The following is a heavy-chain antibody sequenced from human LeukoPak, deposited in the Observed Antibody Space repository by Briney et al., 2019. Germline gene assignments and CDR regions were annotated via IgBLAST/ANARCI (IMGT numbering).Heavy chain of an antibody. CDR2: IKQDGSEK. V-gene: IGHV3-7*01. CDR3: ATEASSGLED. D-gene: IGHD6-19*01. CDR1: GFTVSSYW. Sequence: GGSLRLSCAASGFTVSSYWMSWVRQAPGKGLEWVANIKQDGSEKYYLDSVKGRFTISRDNAENSLYLQMNSLRAEDTAVYYCATEASSGLEDWGQGILVTVAS. J-gene: IGHJ4*02.